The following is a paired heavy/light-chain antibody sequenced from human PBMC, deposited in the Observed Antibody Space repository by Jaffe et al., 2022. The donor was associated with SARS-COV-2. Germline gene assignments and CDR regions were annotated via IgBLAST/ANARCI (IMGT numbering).Light chain of an antibody. Sequence: DIPMTQSPSILSASVGDRVTITCRASQSISNYLAWYQQKLGKAPKLLIYKASNLQSGVPSRFSGSGSGTEFTLTISGLQPDDLATYYCQQYYSYSTFGQGTKVEIK. CDR3: QQYYSYST. CDR1: QSISNY. CDR2: KAS. J-gene: IGKJ1*01. V-gene: IGKV1-5*03.
Heavy chain of an antibody. CDR2: IYYTGST. D-gene: IGHD6-13*01. V-gene: IGHV4-39*01. CDR3: GRTIATAGDAFDI. CDR1: DDSISSRNFY. Sequence: QLQLQESGPGLVKPSETLSLTCTVSDDSISSRNFYWGWIRRPPGKGLEWIGTIYYTGSTFYNPSLKSRVTISVDTSKSQFSLKVTSVTAADTAMYYCGRTIATAGDAFDIWGQGTMVTVSS. J-gene: IGHJ3*02.